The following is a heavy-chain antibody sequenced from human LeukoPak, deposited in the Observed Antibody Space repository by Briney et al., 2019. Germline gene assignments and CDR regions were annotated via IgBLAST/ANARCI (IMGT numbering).Heavy chain of an antibody. J-gene: IGHJ4*02. D-gene: IGHD3-22*01. CDR2: ISHSGATV. Sequence: KPGGSLRLSCTASGFRFSDYYMNWFRQTPGKGPEWLSYISHSGATVQYADSVRGRFTVSRGNHKNTLYLQMTSLRVEDTAVYYCARDGAYDDASGYRADFWGQGTLVTVSS. CDR1: GFRFSDYY. CDR3: ARDGAYDDASGYRADF. V-gene: IGHV3-11*01.